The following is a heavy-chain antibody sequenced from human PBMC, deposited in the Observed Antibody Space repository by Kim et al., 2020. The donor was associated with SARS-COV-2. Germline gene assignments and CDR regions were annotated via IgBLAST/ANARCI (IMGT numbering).Heavy chain of an antibody. V-gene: IGHV3-48*03. CDR3: AMGTRLNWEIGY. J-gene: IGHJ4*02. D-gene: IGHD7-27*01. Sequence: YNADSVKGRFTISRDNAKDSLYLQMYSLRGDDTGVYYCAMGTRLNWEIGYWGQGTLVTVSS.